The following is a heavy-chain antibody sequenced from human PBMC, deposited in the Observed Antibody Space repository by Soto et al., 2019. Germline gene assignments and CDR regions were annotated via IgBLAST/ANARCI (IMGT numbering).Heavy chain of an antibody. D-gene: IGHD3-22*01. CDR1: GFIFGAHA. V-gene: IGHV3-20*04. CDR2: INWIGGST. CDR3: VTEDESSGHAGTFHH. Sequence: PGGSLRLSCAASGFIFGAHAMSWVRQAPGKGLEWVSAINWIGGSTNYADSMKGRFTISRDNAKNSLYLQLNSLRAEDTAVYYCVTEDESSGHAGTFHHWGQGTQVTVSS. J-gene: IGHJ1*01.